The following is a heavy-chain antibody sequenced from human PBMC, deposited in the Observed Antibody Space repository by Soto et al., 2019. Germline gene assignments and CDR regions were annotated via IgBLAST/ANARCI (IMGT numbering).Heavy chain of an antibody. Sequence: SVKVSCKPSGGTFTNYAFSWVRQAPGQGPEWMGGIIPIFGTPDYAQNFQGRVTITADESTRTASMELSSLRSDDTAVYYCARERSVGYCITTTCPKPFYYYAMDVWGQGTTVTVSS. CDR1: GGTFTNYA. CDR3: ARERSVGYCITTTCPKPFYYYAMDV. D-gene: IGHD2-2*01. V-gene: IGHV1-69*13. J-gene: IGHJ6*02. CDR2: IIPIFGTP.